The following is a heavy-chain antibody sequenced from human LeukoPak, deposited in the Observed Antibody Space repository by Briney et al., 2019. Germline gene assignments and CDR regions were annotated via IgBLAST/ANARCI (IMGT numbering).Heavy chain of an antibody. CDR1: GFTFSSYG. Sequence: GGSLRLSCAASGFTFSSYGMHWVRQAPGTGLEWVAFIRYDGSSTYYADSVKGRFTISRDNSKNSLYLQMKSLRAEDTAVYYCAKDSRNYFSPDYWGQGTLVTVSS. CDR2: IRYDGSST. J-gene: IGHJ4*02. D-gene: IGHD1-7*01. V-gene: IGHV3-30*02. CDR3: AKDSRNYFSPDY.